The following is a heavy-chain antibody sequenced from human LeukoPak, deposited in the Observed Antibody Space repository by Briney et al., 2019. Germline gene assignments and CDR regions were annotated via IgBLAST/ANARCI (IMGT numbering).Heavy chain of an antibody. D-gene: IGHD3-3*01. CDR3: ARWKERGVKLIDY. J-gene: IGHJ4*02. Sequence: PSETLSLTCTVSGGSISSSSYYWGWIRQPPGKGLEWIGSIYYSGSTYYNPSLKSRVTISVDTSKNQFSLKLSSVTAADTAVYYCARWKERGVKLIDYWGQGTLVTVSS. CDR2: IYYSGST. V-gene: IGHV4-39*01. CDR1: GGSISSSSYY.